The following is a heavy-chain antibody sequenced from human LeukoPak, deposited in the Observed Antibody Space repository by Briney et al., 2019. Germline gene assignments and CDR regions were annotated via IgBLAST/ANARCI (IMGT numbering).Heavy chain of an antibody. CDR1: GGSISSGGYS. D-gene: IGHD2-21*01. Sequence: SETLSLTCAVSGGSISSGGYSWSWIRQPPGKGLEWIGYIYHSGSTYYNPSLKSRVTISVDRSKNQFSLKLSSVTAADTAVYYCASNGGEGFLDYWGQGTLVTVSS. V-gene: IGHV4-30-2*01. CDR3: ASNGGEGFLDY. J-gene: IGHJ4*02. CDR2: IYHSGST.